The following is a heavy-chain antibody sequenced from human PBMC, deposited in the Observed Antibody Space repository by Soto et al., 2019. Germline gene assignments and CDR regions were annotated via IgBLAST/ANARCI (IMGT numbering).Heavy chain of an antibody. J-gene: IGHJ4*02. CDR1: GYIFTNYY. V-gene: IGHV1-2*02. Sequence: ASVKVSCKTSGYIFTNYYIQWVRQAPGQGLEWMGWIDPNSGGTNYAQKFQGRVTMTRDTSNSRAYMELNRLTSDDPAVYYWARSSGSYSDFDYWGQGPWVTV. D-gene: IGHD1-26*01. CDR2: IDPNSGGT. CDR3: ARSSGSYSDFDY.